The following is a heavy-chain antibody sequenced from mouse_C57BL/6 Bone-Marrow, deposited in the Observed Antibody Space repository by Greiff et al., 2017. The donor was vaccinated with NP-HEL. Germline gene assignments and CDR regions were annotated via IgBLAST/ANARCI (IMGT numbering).Heavy chain of an antibody. CDR2: IWRGGST. CDR3: AKECDYDDYYAMDY. D-gene: IGHD2-4*01. Sequence: QVQLQQSGPGLVQPSQSLSITCTVSGFSLTSYGVHWVRQSPGKGLEWLGVIWRGGSTDYNAAFMSRLSITKDNSKSQVFFKMNSLQADDTAIYYCAKECDYDDYYAMDYWGQGTSVTVSS. V-gene: IGHV2-5*01. J-gene: IGHJ4*01. CDR1: GFSLTSYG.